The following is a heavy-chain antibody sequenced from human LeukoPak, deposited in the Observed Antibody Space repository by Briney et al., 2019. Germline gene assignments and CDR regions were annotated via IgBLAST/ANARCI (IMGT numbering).Heavy chain of an antibody. CDR2: ISGSGGST. Sequence: GGSLRLSCAASGFTFSSYAMSWVRQAPGKGLEWVSAISGSGGSTYYADSVKGRFTISRDNFKNTLYLQMNSLRAEDTAVYYCAKAYYYDSSGYPSDYWGQGTLVTVSS. CDR1: GFTFSSYA. D-gene: IGHD3-22*01. V-gene: IGHV3-23*01. J-gene: IGHJ4*02. CDR3: AKAYYYDSSGYPSDY.